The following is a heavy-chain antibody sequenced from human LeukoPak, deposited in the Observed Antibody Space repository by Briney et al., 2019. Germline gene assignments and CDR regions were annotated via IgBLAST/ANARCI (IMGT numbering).Heavy chain of an antibody. V-gene: IGHV1-2*02. CDR3: ARGAHYHDSSEGYDY. CDR2: INPNSGGT. CDR1: GYTFTVHY. Sequence: GASVTVSCTASGYTFTVHYMHWVRQAPGQGLEWMGWINPNSGGTNYAQKFQGRVTMTRDTSISTAYMELSRLRSDDTAVYYCARGAHYHDSSEGYDYWGQGTLVTVSS. D-gene: IGHD3-22*01. J-gene: IGHJ4*02.